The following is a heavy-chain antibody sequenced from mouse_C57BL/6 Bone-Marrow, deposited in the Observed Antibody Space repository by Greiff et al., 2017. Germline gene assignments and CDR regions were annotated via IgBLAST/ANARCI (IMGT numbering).Heavy chain of an antibody. CDR1: GFTFSSYT. D-gene: IGHD1-1*01. CDR3: ARHHDCGSSDGYCDV. J-gene: IGHJ1*03. CDR2: ISGGGGNT. V-gene: IGHV5-9*01. Sequence: EVQVVESGGGLVKPGGSLKLSCAASGFTFSSYTMSWVRQTPEKRLEWVATISGGGGNTYYPDSVKGRFTISRDNAKNTLYLQMGSMRSEDADLYDCARHHDCGSSDGYCDVWGTGTTVTVSS.